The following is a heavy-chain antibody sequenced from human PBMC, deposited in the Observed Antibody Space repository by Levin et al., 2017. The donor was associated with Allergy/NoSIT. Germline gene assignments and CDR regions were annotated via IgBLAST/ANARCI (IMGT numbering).Heavy chain of an antibody. V-gene: IGHV7-4-1*02. CDR3: ARDGGLSPPDYYYYGMDV. Sequence: ASVKVSCKASGYTFTSYAMNWVRQAPGQGLEWMGWINTNTGNPTYAQGFTGRFVFSLDTSVSTAYLQISSLKTEDTAVYYCARDGGLSPPDYYYYGMDVWGQGTTVTVSS. CDR2: INTNTGNP. J-gene: IGHJ6*02. CDR1: GYTFTSYA. D-gene: IGHD3-16*01.